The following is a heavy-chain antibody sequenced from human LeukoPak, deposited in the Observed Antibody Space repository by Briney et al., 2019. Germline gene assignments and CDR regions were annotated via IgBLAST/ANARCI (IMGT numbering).Heavy chain of an antibody. D-gene: IGHD2-8*02. CDR1: VGSISSYS. J-gene: IGHJ4*02. CDR2: IYYSGST. Sequence: PSETLSLTCTVSVGSISSYSWTWIRQPPWKGLEWIGYIYYSGSTNYNPSLKSRVTISVDTSKNQFSLKLSSVTAADTAVYYCARDPQASGGHVDYWGQGTLVTVSS. CDR3: ARDPQASGGHVDY. V-gene: IGHV4-59*01.